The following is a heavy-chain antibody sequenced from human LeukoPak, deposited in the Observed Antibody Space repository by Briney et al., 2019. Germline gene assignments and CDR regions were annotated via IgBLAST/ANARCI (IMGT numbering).Heavy chain of an antibody. V-gene: IGHV4-34*01. CDR1: GGSFSGYY. CDR2: INHSGST. CDR3: AREARGSYSSGWYFVDS. D-gene: IGHD6-19*01. J-gene: IGHJ4*02. Sequence: PSETLSLTCAVYGGSFSGYYWSWIRQPPGKGLEWIGEINHSGSTNYNPSLKSRVTISVDTSKNQFSLKLSSVTAADTAVYYCAREARGSYSSGWYFVDSWGQGTLVTVSS.